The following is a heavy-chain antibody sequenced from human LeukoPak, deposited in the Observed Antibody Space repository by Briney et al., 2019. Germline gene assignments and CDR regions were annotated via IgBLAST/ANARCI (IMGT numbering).Heavy chain of an antibody. CDR3: SNDFPEYSSSWYLE. Sequence: GGSLRLSCAASGFTFSNYAMSWVRQAPGKGLEWVSGISDGGDSTYYADSAKGRITISRDNSKNTVYLQMNSLRAEDTAVYYCSNDFPEYSSSWYLEWGQGTLVTLSS. D-gene: IGHD6-13*01. CDR1: GFTFSNYA. CDR2: ISDGGDST. J-gene: IGHJ4*02. V-gene: IGHV3-23*01.